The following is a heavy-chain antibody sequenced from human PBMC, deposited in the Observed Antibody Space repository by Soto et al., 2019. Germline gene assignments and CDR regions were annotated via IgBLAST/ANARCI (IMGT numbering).Heavy chain of an antibody. Sequence: QVQLVESGGGVVQPGRSLRLSCAASGFTFSSYAMHWVRQAPGKGLEWVEVISYDGSNKYYADSVKGRFTISRDNSKNPLYLQMTSLKAEDTSVYYCARDQLVGGYESGDAFDIWGQGTMVTVSS. V-gene: IGHV3-30-3*01. CDR2: ISYDGSNK. J-gene: IGHJ3*02. D-gene: IGHD5-12*01. CDR1: GFTFSSYA. CDR3: ARDQLVGGYESGDAFDI.